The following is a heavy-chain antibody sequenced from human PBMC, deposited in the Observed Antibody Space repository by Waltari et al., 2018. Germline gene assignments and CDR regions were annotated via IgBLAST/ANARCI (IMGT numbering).Heavy chain of an antibody. Sequence: EVQLVESGGGLVKPGGSLRLSGAASGFSSSIFIMNWVRQAPGKGLEWVGSISSTGKNIFYADSVKGRFTISRDDTKNSLYLQMSSLRVEDTAMYFCASVGSSWYFDYWGQGAPVTVSS. J-gene: IGHJ4*02. V-gene: IGHV3-21*01. D-gene: IGHD6-13*01. CDR3: ASVGSSWYFDY. CDR2: ISSTGKNI. CDR1: GFSSSIFI.